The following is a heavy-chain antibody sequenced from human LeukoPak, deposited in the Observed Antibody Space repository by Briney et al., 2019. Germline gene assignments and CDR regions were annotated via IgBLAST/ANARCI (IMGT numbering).Heavy chain of an antibody. CDR2: ISSSGSTI. J-gene: IGHJ4*02. CDR3: ARDNYDSSTPYYFDY. D-gene: IGHD3-22*01. V-gene: IGHV3-48*03. CDR1: GFIFNSYE. Sequence: PGGSLRLSCGASGFIFNSYEMNWVRQAPGKGLEWVSYISSSGSTIYYADSVKGRFTISRDNAKNSLYLQMNSLRAEDTAVYYCARDNYDSSTPYYFDYWGQGTLVTVSS.